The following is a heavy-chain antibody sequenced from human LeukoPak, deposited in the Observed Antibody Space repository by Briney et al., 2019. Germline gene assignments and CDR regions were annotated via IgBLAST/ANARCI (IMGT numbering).Heavy chain of an antibody. CDR3: VRGYYTQAFDY. J-gene: IGHJ4*02. Sequence: GGSLRLSCAASGFTFSSYGMHWVRQAPGKGLEWVAVIWYDGSNKYYADSVKGRFTISRDNSKNTLYLQMNSLRAEGTAVYYCVRGYYTQAFDYWGQGTLVTVSS. V-gene: IGHV3-33*08. D-gene: IGHD3-3*01. CDR2: IWYDGSNK. CDR1: GFTFSSYG.